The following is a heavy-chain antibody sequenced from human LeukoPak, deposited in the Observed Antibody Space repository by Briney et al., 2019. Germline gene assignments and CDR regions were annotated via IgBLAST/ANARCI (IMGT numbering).Heavy chain of an antibody. J-gene: IGHJ5*01. V-gene: IGHV3-23*01. CDR3: AKDAYLIAVAGNYFDS. Sequence: GGSLRLSCAASGLTFSNYWMSWVRQAPGKGLEWVSAISGSGGSTYYTDSVKGRFTISRDNSKNTLYLQMNSLRAEDTALYYCAKDAYLIAVAGNYFDSWGQGTLVTVAS. CDR2: ISGSGGST. CDR1: GLTFSNYW. D-gene: IGHD6-19*01.